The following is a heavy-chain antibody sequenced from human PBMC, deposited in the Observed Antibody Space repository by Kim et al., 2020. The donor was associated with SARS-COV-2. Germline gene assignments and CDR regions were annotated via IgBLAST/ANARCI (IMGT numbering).Heavy chain of an antibody. CDR2: SDARTGAT. CDR1: GYSFIAYY. Sequence: ASVKVSCKASGYSFIAYYIHWVRQAPGQGLEWMGWSDARTGATKYAQKFQGRLTVTWDTSVSTAYMELNRLRSDDTAVYYCVRGWELRGDSFDVWGQGTMVIVSS. V-gene: IGHV1-2*02. D-gene: IGHD1-26*01. CDR3: VRGWELRGDSFDV. J-gene: IGHJ3*01.